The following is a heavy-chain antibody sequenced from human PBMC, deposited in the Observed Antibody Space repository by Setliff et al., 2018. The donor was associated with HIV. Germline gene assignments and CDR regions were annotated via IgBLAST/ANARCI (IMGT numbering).Heavy chain of an antibody. V-gene: IGHV1-2*02. Sequence: ASVKVSCKASGYTFTGYYMHWVRQAPGQGLEWMGWINPNSGGTDYAQKFQDRVTMTRDTPISTAFMELSRLRSDDTAVYYCARDLPAPYYGMDVWGQGTTVTVSS. CDR1: GYTFTGYY. CDR2: INPNSGGT. D-gene: IGHD2-2*01. CDR3: ARDLPAPYYGMDV. J-gene: IGHJ6*02.